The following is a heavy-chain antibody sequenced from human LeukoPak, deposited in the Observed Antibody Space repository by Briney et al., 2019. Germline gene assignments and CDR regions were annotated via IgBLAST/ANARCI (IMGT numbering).Heavy chain of an antibody. V-gene: IGHV4-38-2*02. CDR1: GYSISSGNY. Sequence: SETLSLTCTVSGYSISSGNYWGWIRQPPGKGLEWIGRIYTSGSTNYNPSLKSRVTISGDTSKNQFSLRLSSVTAADTAVYYCARASYSYDINGWVPFDYWGQGTLVTVSS. D-gene: IGHD3-22*01. J-gene: IGHJ4*02. CDR2: IYTSGST. CDR3: ARASYSYDINGWVPFDY.